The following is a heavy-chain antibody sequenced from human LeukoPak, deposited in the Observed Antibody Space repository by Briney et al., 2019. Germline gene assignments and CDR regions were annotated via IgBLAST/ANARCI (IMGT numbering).Heavy chain of an antibody. V-gene: IGHV4-4*07. CDR2: IYTSGST. Sequence: SETLSLTCTVSGGSISNYYWSWIRQPAGKGLEWIGRIYTSGSTNYNPSLESRITMSVDTSKNQFSLKLSSVTAAGTAVYYCARIQWDLPVSWGQGTLVTVSS. CDR3: ARIQWDLPVS. CDR1: GGSISNYY. J-gene: IGHJ5*02. D-gene: IGHD1-26*01.